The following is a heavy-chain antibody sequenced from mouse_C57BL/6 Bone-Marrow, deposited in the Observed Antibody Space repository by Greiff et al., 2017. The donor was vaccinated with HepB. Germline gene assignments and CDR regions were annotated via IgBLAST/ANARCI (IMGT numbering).Heavy chain of an antibody. CDR3: ARRAYYSPWFAY. Sequence: QVHVKQSGAELVRPGSSVKLSCKASGYTFTSYWMHWVKQRPIQGLEWIGNIDPSDSETHYNQKFKDKATLTVDKSSSTAYMQLSSLTSEDSAVYYCARRAYYSPWFAYWGQGTLVTVSA. J-gene: IGHJ3*01. CDR1: GYTFTSYW. CDR2: IDPSDSET. D-gene: IGHD2-12*01. V-gene: IGHV1-52*01.